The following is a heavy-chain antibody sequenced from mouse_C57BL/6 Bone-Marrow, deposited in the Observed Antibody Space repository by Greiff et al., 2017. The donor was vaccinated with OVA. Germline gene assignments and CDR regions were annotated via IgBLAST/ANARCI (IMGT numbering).Heavy chain of an antibody. D-gene: IGHD1-1*01. CDR3: TTNPTVVALYWFDY. CDR2: IYPGNSDT. J-gene: IGHJ2*01. V-gene: IGHV1-5*01. Sequence: VQLHQSGTVLARPGASVKMSCKTSGYTFTSYWMHWVKQRPGQGLEWIGAIYPGNSDTSYNQKFKGKAKLTAVTSASTAYMELSSLTNEDSAVYYCTTNPTVVALYWFDYWGQGTTLTVSS. CDR1: GYTFTSYW.